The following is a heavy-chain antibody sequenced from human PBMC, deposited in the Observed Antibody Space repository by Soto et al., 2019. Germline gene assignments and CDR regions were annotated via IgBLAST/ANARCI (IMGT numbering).Heavy chain of an antibody. V-gene: IGHV3-23*01. CDR2: ISGSGGST. CDR3: ARTGYSSSWYGVGYFDY. Sequence: EVQLLESGGGLVQPGGSLRLSCAASGFTFSSYAMSWVRQAPGKGLEWVSAISGSGGSTYYADSVKGRFTISRDNSKNTLDLQMNSLRAEDTAVYYCARTGYSSSWYGVGYFDYWGQGTLVTVSS. J-gene: IGHJ4*02. CDR1: GFTFSSYA. D-gene: IGHD6-13*01.